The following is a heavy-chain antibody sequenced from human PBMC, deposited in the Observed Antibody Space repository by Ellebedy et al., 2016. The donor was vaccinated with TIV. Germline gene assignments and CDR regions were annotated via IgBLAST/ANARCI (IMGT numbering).Heavy chain of an antibody. J-gene: IGHJ4*02. CDR2: IGGSGSKT. Sequence: GESLKISXAVSGFTFSRNVMNWVRQAPGKGLQWIAKIGGSGSKTYYADSVKGRFTISRDNAKNALYLQMDSLRDEDTAVYFCARESPPGAVSGTFYWGQGTQVAVSS. V-gene: IGHV3-48*02. CDR3: ARESPPGAVSGTFY. D-gene: IGHD6-19*01. CDR1: GFTFSRNV.